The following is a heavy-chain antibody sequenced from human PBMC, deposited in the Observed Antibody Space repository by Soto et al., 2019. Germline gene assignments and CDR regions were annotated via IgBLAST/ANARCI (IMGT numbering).Heavy chain of an antibody. J-gene: IGHJ6*02. CDR3: ARDLSPDGRYYYYGMDV. V-gene: IGHV4-59*01. Sequence: ASETLSLTCTVSGGSISSYYWSWIRQPPGKGLEWIGYIYYSGSTNYNPSLKSRVTISVDTSKNQFSLKLSSVTAADTAVYYCARDLSPDGRYYYYGMDVWGQGTTVTVSS. CDR2: IYYSGST. D-gene: IGHD2-2*01. CDR1: GGSISSYY.